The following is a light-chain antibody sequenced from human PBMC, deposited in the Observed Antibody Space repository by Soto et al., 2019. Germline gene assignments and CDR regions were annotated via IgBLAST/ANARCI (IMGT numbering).Light chain of an antibody. CDR2: GAS. CDR1: ERVSSNY. CDR3: QQHGSSPQT. J-gene: IGKJ1*01. V-gene: IGKV3-20*01. Sequence: EIVLTQSPGTLSLSPGERSTLSCSASERVSSNYLAWYQQKPGQAPRLLIYGASSRATGIPDRFSGSGSGTDFTLTISRLEPEDFAVYYCQQHGSSPQTFGQGTKVDIK.